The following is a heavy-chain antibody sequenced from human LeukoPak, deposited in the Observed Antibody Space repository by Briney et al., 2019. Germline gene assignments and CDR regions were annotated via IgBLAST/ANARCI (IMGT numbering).Heavy chain of an antibody. CDR1: GYTFTGYY. CDR3: ARDLEWLYPGGAFDI. Sequence: ASVKVSCKASGYTFTGYYMHWVRQAPGQGLEWMGWINPNRGGTNYAQKFQGRVTMTRDTSISTAYMELSRLRSDDTAVYYCARDLEWLYPGGAFDIWGQGTMVTVSS. CDR2: INPNRGGT. J-gene: IGHJ3*02. V-gene: IGHV1-2*02. D-gene: IGHD3-3*01.